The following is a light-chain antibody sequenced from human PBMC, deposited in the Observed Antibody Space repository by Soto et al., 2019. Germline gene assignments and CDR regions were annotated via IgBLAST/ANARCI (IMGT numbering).Light chain of an antibody. CDR3: LQYWDYSWT. CDR1: QVIGYPY. J-gene: IGKJ1*01. Sequence: IQMTQSPSSLSASVGDTFTVTCRASQVIGYPYIGWYQPPVGRPPKSLIYATYTLQSGVPSRLSGSGSGTVVSITISSLQPEESATYYGLQYWDYSWTFGQGTKVDIK. V-gene: IGKV1-17*01. CDR2: ATY.